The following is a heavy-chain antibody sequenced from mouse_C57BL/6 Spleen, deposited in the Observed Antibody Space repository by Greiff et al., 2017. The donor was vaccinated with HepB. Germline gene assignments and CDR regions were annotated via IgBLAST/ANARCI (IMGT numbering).Heavy chain of an antibody. V-gene: IGHV5-4*01. Sequence: DVKLVESGGGLVKPGGSLKLSCAASGFTFSSYAMSWVRQTPEKRLEWVATISDGGSYTYYPDNVKGRFTISRDNAKNNLYLQMSHLKSEDTAMYYCARDNYGSSYFDYWGKGTTLTVSS. CDR1: GFTFSSYA. CDR2: ISDGGSYT. D-gene: IGHD1-1*01. J-gene: IGHJ2*01. CDR3: ARDNYGSSYFDY.